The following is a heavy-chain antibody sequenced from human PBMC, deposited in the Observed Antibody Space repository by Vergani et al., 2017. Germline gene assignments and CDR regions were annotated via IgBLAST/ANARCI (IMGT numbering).Heavy chain of an antibody. Sequence: QLQLQESGPGLVKPSETLSLTCTVSGGSISSSTYYWGWIRQPPGKGLEWLVNVYYSGSTYYNPSLKSRVTISVDTSKNQFSLKLNSVTAADTAVYYCARPLYYYYYMDVWGNGTTVTVSS. CDR2: VYYSGST. CDR1: GGSISSSTYY. J-gene: IGHJ6*03. CDR3: ARPLYYYYYMDV. V-gene: IGHV4-39*01.